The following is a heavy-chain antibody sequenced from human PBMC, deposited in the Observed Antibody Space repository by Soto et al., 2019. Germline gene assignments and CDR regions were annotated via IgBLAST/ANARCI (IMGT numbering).Heavy chain of an antibody. CDR3: AKAKYSGYDISINFDY. V-gene: IGHV3-23*01. Sequence: EVQLLESGGGLVQPGGSLRLSCAVSGFTFGSYAMSWVRQAPGKGLEWVSGIGGSGGSTYYADSVKGRFTSSRDNSKNTLYLQMNSLRVEDTAVYYCAKAKYSGYDISINFDYWGQGTLATVSS. CDR2: IGGSGGST. D-gene: IGHD5-12*01. J-gene: IGHJ4*02. CDR1: GFTFGSYA.